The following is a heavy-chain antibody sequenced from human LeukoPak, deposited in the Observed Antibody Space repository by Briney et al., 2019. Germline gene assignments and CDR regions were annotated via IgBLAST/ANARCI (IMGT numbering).Heavy chain of an antibody. J-gene: IGHJ5*02. Sequence: PGWSLTLTCLCSVFTYIESSMTWLRQPPGGGLDGVSTIRANGRDTYYADSVKGGFTITRDNSKNALYLEMNSLRAEDTAVYYCAKGGCSTYFDPWGQGTLVTVSS. CDR1: VFTYIESS. CDR3: AKGGCSTYFDP. V-gene: IGHV3-23*01. CDR2: IRANGRDT. D-gene: IGHD1-26*01.